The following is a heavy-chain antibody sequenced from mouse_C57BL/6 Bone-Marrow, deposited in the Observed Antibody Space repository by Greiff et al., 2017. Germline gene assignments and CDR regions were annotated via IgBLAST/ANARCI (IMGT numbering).Heavy chain of an antibody. CDR1: GYSFTGYY. CDR3: ARSELAWFAY. J-gene: IGHJ3*01. CDR2: IHPYNGVS. V-gene: IGHV1-31*01. Sequence: EVQLQQSGPELVKPGASVKLSCKASGYSFTGYYMHWVKQSHGNILDWIGYIHPYNGVSSYNQKFKGTATLTVDKSSSTAYMELRNLTAENSAVNYCARSELAWFAYWGQGTLVTVSA.